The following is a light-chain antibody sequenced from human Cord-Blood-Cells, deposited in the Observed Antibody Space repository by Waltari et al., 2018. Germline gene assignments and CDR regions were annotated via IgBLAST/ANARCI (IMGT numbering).Light chain of an antibody. V-gene: IGKV1-39*01. CDR3: QQSYSTRIT. J-gene: IGKJ5*01. CDR1: QSISSY. Sequence: VGDRVTITCRASQSISSYLNWYQQKPGKAPKLLIYAASSLQSGVPSRFSGSGSGTDFTLTISSLQPEDFATYYCQQSYSTRITFGQGTRLEIK. CDR2: AAS.